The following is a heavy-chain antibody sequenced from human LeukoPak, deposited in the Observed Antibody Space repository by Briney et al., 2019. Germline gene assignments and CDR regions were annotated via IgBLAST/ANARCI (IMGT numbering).Heavy chain of an antibody. CDR1: GFTFSSYG. Sequence: GGSLRLSCAASGFTFSSYGMSWVRQAPGKGLEWVSAISGSGGSTYYADSVKGRFTISRDNSKNTLYLQMNSLRADDTAVYYCARDTLGEGEDANYAVYYFDYWGQGTVVTVSS. D-gene: IGHD4/OR15-4a*01. CDR3: ARDTLGEGEDANYAVYYFDY. J-gene: IGHJ4*02. V-gene: IGHV3-23*01. CDR2: ISGSGGST.